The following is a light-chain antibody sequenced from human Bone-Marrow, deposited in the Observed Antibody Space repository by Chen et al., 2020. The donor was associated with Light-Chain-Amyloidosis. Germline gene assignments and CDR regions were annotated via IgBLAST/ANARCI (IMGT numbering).Light chain of an antibody. J-gene: IGLJ1*01. CDR3: SSYTITNTLV. CDR1: SSDVGGDNH. V-gene: IGLV2-14*01. Sequence: QSALTQPASGSGSPGHPITTSCTGTSSDVGGDNHVSWYQQHPDKAPKLMIYEVTNRPSWVPDRFSGSKSDNTASLTISGLQTEDEADYFCSSYTITNTLVFGSGTRVTVL. CDR2: EVT.